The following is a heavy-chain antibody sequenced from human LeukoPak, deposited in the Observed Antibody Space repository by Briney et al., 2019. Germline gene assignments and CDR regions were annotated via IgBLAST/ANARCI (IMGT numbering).Heavy chain of an antibody. D-gene: IGHD3-10*01. J-gene: IGHJ4*02. Sequence: GRSLRLSCAASGFTFSSYGMHWVRQAPGKGLEWVAVIWYDGSNKYYADSVKGRFTISRDNSKNTLYLQMNSLRAEDTAVYYCARGGFISYQRSADYWGQGTLVTVSS. CDR1: GFTFSSYG. CDR3: ARGGFISYQRSADY. CDR2: IWYDGSNK. V-gene: IGHV3-33*01.